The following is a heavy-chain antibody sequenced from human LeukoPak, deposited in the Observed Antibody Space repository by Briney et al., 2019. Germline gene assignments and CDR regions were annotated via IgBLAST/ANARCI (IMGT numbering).Heavy chain of an antibody. V-gene: IGHV3-48*03. CDR1: GFTFSSYE. CDR3: ARDVRGSSWYNGMDV. Sequence: GGSLRLSCAASGFTFSSYEMNWVRQAPGKGLEWVSYIGNSGRTIYYADSVKGRFTISRDNAKNSLYLQMNSLRAEDTAVYYCARDVRGSSWYNGMDVWGQGTTVTVSS. CDR2: IGNSGRTI. J-gene: IGHJ6*02. D-gene: IGHD6-13*01.